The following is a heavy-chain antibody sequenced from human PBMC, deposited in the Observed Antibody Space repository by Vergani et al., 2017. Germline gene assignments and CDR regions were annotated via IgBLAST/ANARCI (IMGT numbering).Heavy chain of an antibody. Sequence: EVQLLESGGGLVQPGGSLRLSCAASGFTFSSYAMSWVRQAPGKGLEWVSAISGSGGSTYYADSVKGRFTISRDNSKNTLYLQMNSLRAEDTAVYYCAKDFSTGDHHVPGLDYWGQGTLVTVSS. CDR1: GFTFSSYA. J-gene: IGHJ4*02. V-gene: IGHV3-23*01. CDR2: ISGSGGST. D-gene: IGHD2-2*01. CDR3: AKDFSTGDHHVPGLDY.